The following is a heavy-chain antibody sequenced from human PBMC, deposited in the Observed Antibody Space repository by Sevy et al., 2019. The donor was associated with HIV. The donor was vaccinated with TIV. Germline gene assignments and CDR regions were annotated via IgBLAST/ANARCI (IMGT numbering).Heavy chain of an antibody. V-gene: IGHV4-34*01. CDR1: GGSFSGYY. CDR3: EKRRGHLSFDY. CDR2: INHSGST. Sequence: SETLSLTCVVYGGSFSGYYWSWIRKPPGKGLEWIGEINHSGSTNYNPSLKSRVNISTDTSKNQFSLKLSSVRAAATAVYYCEKRRGHLSFDYWGQGPLVTVSS. J-gene: IGHJ4*02.